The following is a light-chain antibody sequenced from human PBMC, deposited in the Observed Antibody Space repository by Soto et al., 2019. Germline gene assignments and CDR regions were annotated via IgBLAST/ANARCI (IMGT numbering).Light chain of an antibody. Sequence: DIQMTQSPSTLSASVGDRVTITCRASQSIRNWLAWYQQKPGKAPKLLIYDASFLESGVPSRFSGSGSGTEFTLTISSLQPDDFATYYCQLYNSYYSGVCTFGPGTKVDIK. J-gene: IGKJ3*01. CDR1: QSIRNW. V-gene: IGKV1-5*01. CDR2: DAS. CDR3: QLYNSYYSGVCT.